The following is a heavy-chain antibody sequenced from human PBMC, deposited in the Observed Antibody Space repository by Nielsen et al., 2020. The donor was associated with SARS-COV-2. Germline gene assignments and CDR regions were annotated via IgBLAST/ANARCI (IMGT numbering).Heavy chain of an antibody. Sequence: ASVKVSCKASGYTFTGYYMHWVRQAPGQGLEWMGRINPNSGGTNYAQKLQGRVTMTTDTSTSTAYMELRSLRSDDTAVYYCARGTYYYDSSPSDYWGQGTLVTVSS. J-gene: IGHJ4*02. V-gene: IGHV1-2*06. CDR1: GYTFTGYY. CDR3: ARGTYYYDSSPSDY. CDR2: INPNSGGT. D-gene: IGHD3-22*01.